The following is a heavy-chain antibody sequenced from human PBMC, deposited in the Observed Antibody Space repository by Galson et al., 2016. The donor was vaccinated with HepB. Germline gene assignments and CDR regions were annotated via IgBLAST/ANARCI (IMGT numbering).Heavy chain of an antibody. CDR2: IYWDDDK. Sequence: PALVKPTQTLTLTCTFSGFSLNTNAVGVSVGWIRQPPGKALEWLALIYWDDDKRYSPSLKSRLTITKDTSKNQVVFTMTNMDPVDTATYYCAHRHYGKFDYWGQGTLVTVSS. V-gene: IGHV2-5*02. CDR1: GFSLNTNAVG. D-gene: IGHD4-17*01. CDR3: AHRHYGKFDY. J-gene: IGHJ4*01.